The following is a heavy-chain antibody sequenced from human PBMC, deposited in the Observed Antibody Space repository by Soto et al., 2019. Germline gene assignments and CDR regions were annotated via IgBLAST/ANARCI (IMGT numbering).Heavy chain of an antibody. D-gene: IGHD3-3*01. CDR1: GGTFSSYA. Sequence: QVQLVQSGAEVKKPGSSVKVSCKASGGTFSSYAISWVRQAPGQGLEWMGGIIPIFGTANYAQQFQGRVTITADESTAATEVELSGLRSEAAAVYSSASLAGDDFWIGDRPSHNWCAPWGEGTLVAVSS. J-gene: IGHJ5*02. V-gene: IGHV1-69*12. CDR3: ASLAGDDFWIGDRPSHNWCAP. CDR2: IIPIFGTA.